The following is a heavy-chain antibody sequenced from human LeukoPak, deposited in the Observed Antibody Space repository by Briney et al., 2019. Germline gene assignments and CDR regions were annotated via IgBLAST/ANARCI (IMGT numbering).Heavy chain of an antibody. V-gene: IGHV4-34*01. CDR2: INHSGST. CDR1: GGSFSVYY. D-gene: IGHD3-9*01. Sequence: SETLSLTCAVYGGSFSVYYWSWIREPPGKGLEWIGEINHSGSTNYNPSLKSRVTISVDTSKNQFSLKLSSMTPADTAVYYCASQYDRYYDILTGYYKSWGQGTLVTVSS. CDR3: ASQYDRYYDILTGYYKS. J-gene: IGHJ4*02.